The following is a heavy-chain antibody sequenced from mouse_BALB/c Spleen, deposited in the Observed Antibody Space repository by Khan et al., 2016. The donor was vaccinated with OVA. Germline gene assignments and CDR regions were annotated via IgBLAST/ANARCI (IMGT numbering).Heavy chain of an antibody. CDR1: SYTFISYY. V-gene: IGHV1S81*02. CDR3: IRSGYGSFAY. CDR2: INPSDGDT. D-gene: IGHD2-2*01. Sequence: VQLQQSGAELVKPGASVKLSCKASSYTFISYYMYWVKQRPGQGLEWIGEINPSDGDTNFNEKFKSKATLTVDKSSNTAYMQLSSLASEDSAVYYCIRSGYGSFAYWGQGTLVTVSA. J-gene: IGHJ3*01.